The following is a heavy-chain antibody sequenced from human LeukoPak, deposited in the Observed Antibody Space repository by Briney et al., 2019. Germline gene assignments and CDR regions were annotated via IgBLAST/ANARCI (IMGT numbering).Heavy chain of an antibody. CDR1: GFTFSSYS. CDR3: AKDLDGDSTYYYGMDV. Sequence: PGGSLRLSCAASGFTFSSYSMHWVRQAPGKGLEWVAVISYDGSNKYYADSVKGQFTISRDNSKNTLYLQMNSLRAEDTAVYYCAKDLDGDSTYYYGMDVWGQGTTVTVSS. D-gene: IGHD4-17*01. CDR2: ISYDGSNK. J-gene: IGHJ6*02. V-gene: IGHV3-30*18.